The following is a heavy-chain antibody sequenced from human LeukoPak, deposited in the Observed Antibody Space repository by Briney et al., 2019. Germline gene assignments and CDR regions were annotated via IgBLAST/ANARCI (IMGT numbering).Heavy chain of an antibody. CDR3: ARNWFYNDSRGNHPLYYFDY. D-gene: IGHD3-22*01. J-gene: IGHJ4*02. CDR1: GGSISSGGYS. V-gene: IGHV4-30-2*03. CDR2: IYYSGST. Sequence: SQTLSLTCAVSGGSISSGGYSWSWIRQPPGEGLEWIGSIYYSGSTYYKLSLKSRVTISVDTSKNQFSLKLSSVTAADTAVYYCARNWFYNDSRGNHPLYYFDYWGQGTLVTVSS.